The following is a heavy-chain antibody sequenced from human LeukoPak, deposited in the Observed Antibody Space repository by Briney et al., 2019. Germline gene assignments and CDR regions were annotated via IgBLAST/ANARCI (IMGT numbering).Heavy chain of an antibody. CDR2: ISSSSSYI. CDR3: TREDYYYASGR. V-gene: IGHV3-21*01. J-gene: IGHJ4*02. Sequence: GGSLRLSCAASGFTFSSYSMNWVRQAPGKGLEWVSSISSSSSYIYYADSVKGRFTVSRDNAKNSLFLQMNSLRAEDTAVYYCTREDYYYASGRWAQGTLVTVSS. CDR1: GFTFSSYS. D-gene: IGHD3-10*01.